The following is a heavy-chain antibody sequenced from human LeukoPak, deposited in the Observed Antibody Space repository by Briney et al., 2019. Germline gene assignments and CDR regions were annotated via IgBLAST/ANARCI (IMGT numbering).Heavy chain of an antibody. CDR2: VYPGDSDT. J-gene: IGHJ2*01. V-gene: IGHV5-51*01. CDR3: ARRRAMDWYFVL. CDR1: GYSFISYW. Sequence: GDSLKISCKGSGYSFISYWIGWVRQMPGKPLEWMGIVYPGDSDTRYSPSFQGQVTISADKSISTAYLQRSSLKASDTAMYYCARRRAMDWYFVLWGRGTLVTVSS.